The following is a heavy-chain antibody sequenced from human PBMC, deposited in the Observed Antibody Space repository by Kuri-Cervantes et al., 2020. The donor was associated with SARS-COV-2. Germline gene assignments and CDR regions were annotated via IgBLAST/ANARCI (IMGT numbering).Heavy chain of an antibody. D-gene: IGHD4-11*01. V-gene: IGHV3-30-3*01. CDR3: TRDAYDYNMGFDS. CDR1: GFNYLNYT. CDR2: VSYNGTYK. Sequence: GGSLRLSCTASGFNYLNYTMHWVRQAPGTGLEWVAFVSYNGTYKYYADSVKGRFTISRDNSRNIVYLQMNSLRPEDTAVYYCTRDAYDYNMGFDSWGQGTLVTVSS. J-gene: IGHJ4*02.